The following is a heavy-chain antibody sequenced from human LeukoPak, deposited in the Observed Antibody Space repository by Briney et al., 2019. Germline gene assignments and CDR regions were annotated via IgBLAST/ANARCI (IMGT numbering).Heavy chain of an antibody. CDR3: ARDGAAVAGDTLYYMDV. D-gene: IGHD6-19*01. CDR1: GFTFSRYG. Sequence: PGGSLRLSCAASGFTFSRYGMHWVRQAPGKGLEWVAVLWSDGSSKYSVDSVQGRFTISRDNSKTTLYLQMNSLRDEDTAVYYCARDGAAVAGDTLYYMDVWGKGTTVTVSS. V-gene: IGHV3-33*01. CDR2: LWSDGSSK. J-gene: IGHJ6*03.